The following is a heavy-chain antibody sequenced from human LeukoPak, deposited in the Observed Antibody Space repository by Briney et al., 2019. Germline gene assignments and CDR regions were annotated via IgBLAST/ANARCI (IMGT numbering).Heavy chain of an antibody. J-gene: IGHJ4*02. CDR2: IYDSGST. CDR1: GGSISSYY. Sequence: PSETLSLTCTVAGGSISSYYWSWIRQPPGKGLEWIGYIYDSGSTNYNPSLKSRVTISVDTSKNQFSLNLRSVTAAETGIYYCARGPYWGQGTLVTVSS. V-gene: IGHV4-59*08. CDR3: ARGPY.